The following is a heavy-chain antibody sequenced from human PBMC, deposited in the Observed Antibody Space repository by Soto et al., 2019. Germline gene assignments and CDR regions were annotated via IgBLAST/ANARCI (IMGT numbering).Heavy chain of an antibody. CDR2: IIPIFGTP. D-gene: IGHD3-22*01. Sequence: QVQLVQSGAEVKKPGSSVKVSCKASGDTFSSYAISWVRQAPGQGLEWMGGIIPIFGTPNYAQKFQGRVKITADESTSTAYMELSSLRSEDTAVYYCARDGSGYRSRASPMDVWGQGTTVTVSS. V-gene: IGHV1-69*01. CDR3: ARDGSGYRSRASPMDV. J-gene: IGHJ6*02. CDR1: GDTFSSYA.